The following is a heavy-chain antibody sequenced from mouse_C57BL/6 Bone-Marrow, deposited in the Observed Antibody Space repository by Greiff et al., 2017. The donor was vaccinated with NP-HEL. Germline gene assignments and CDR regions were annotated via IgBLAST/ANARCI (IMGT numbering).Heavy chain of an antibody. CDR3: ARHLFTTVVAYWYFDV. Sequence: LVESGPELVKPGASVKISCKASGYAFSSSWMNWVKQRPGKGLEWIGRIYPGDGDTNYNGKFKGKATLTADKSSSTAYMQLSSLTSEDSAVYFCARHLFTTVVAYWYFDVWGTGTTVTVSS. J-gene: IGHJ1*03. CDR2: IYPGDGDT. CDR1: GYAFSSSW. V-gene: IGHV1-82*01. D-gene: IGHD1-1*01.